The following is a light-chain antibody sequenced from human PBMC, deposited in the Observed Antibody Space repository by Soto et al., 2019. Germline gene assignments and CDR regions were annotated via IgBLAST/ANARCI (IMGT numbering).Light chain of an antibody. CDR1: YGSVSTNYY. CDR3: VLYLGSGIWV. J-gene: IGLJ3*02. V-gene: IGLV8-61*01. CDR2: NTH. Sequence: QTVVTQEPSFSVSRGRTVTLTCGLTYGSVSTNYYASWYQQTPGQAPRTLIYNTHTRSSGVPDRFSGSILGGKAALTITGAQADDESAYYCVLYLGSGIWVFGGGTKVTVL.